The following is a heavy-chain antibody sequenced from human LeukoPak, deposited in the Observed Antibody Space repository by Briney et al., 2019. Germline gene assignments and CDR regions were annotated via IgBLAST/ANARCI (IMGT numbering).Heavy chain of an antibody. CDR2: ISAFNGNT. Sequence: GASVKVSCKASGYTFTSYGISWVRQAPGQGLEWMGWISAFNGNTNYAQKFQGRVTMTTDTSTGTGYLEVRSLRVDDTAVYYCARELRGTYYYESSGSDYWGQGTLVTVSS. D-gene: IGHD3-22*01. J-gene: IGHJ4*02. V-gene: IGHV1-18*01. CDR3: ARELRGTYYYESSGSDY. CDR1: GYTFTSYG.